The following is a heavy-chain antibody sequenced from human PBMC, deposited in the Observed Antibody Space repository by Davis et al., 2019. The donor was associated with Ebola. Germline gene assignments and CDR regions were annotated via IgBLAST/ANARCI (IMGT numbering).Heavy chain of an antibody. J-gene: IGHJ5*02. Sequence: MPSETLSLTCTVSGRSITTPFLSCIRQPPSKGLEWIGTTFYSGITYYNPSPKSRVTISLDTSKNQFSLKLRSVTAADTVVYNCAGQGWSGYSLRHWLHNWGRGTLISVAS. V-gene: IGHV4-59*04. D-gene: IGHD3-3*01. CDR1: GRSITTPF. CDR2: TFYSGIT. CDR3: AGQGWSGYSLRHWLHN.